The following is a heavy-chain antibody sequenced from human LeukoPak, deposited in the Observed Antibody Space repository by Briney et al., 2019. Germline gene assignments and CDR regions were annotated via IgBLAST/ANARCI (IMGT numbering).Heavy chain of an antibody. Sequence: GGSLRLSCAASRFIFRNYAMSWVRQAPGRGLEWLSIISGTADSKYYADSVKGQFTIPSNNPRSTLYLDMNILRAEDTAVYYCAKADATIGGAFDTWGQGTMVIVSS. V-gene: IGHV3-23*01. CDR1: RFIFRNYA. CDR3: AKADATIGGAFDT. D-gene: IGHD3-16*01. CDR2: ISGTADSK. J-gene: IGHJ3*02.